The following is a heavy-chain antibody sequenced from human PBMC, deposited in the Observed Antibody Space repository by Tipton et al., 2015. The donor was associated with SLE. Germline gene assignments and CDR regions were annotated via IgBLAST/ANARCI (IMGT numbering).Heavy chain of an antibody. Sequence: SLRLSCAASGFTFDDYAMHWVRQAPGKGLEWVSSISWNSGNIGYADSVKGRFTISRDNAKNSLYLQMDSLRPEDTALYYCAFSTSGGTAGGFDYWGQGTLVTVSS. V-gene: IGHV3-9*01. D-gene: IGHD3-10*01. CDR2: ISWNSGNI. CDR1: GFTFDDYA. CDR3: AFSTSGGTAGGFDY. J-gene: IGHJ4*02.